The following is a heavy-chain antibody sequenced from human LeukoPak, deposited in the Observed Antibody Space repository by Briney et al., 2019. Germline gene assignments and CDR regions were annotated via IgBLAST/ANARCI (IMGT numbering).Heavy chain of an antibody. V-gene: IGHV3-23*01. D-gene: IGHD3-22*01. CDR3: ARAAPTRTLIGSGADY. Sequence: PGGSLRLSCAASGFTFTSYAMSWVRQAPGKGLEWVSGISGSSGSTYYADSVKGRFTISRDNARNSLYLQMNSLRVEDTAVYYCARAAPTRTLIGSGADYWGQGTLVSVSS. CDR2: ISGSSGST. J-gene: IGHJ4*02. CDR1: GFTFTSYA.